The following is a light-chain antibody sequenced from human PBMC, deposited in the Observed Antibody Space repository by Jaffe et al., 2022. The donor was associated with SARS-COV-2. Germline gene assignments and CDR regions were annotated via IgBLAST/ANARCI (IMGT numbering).Light chain of an antibody. CDR2: GAS. CDR1: QSVSSN. J-gene: IGKJ1*01. CDR3: QQYNSWLRT. V-gene: IGKV3-15*01. Sequence: EIAMTQSPATLSVSPGERATLSCRASQSVSSNLAWYQHKPGQAPRLLIYGASTRATGIPARFSGSGSGTEFTLTISSLQSEDFAVYFCQQYNSWLRTFGQGTKVEI.